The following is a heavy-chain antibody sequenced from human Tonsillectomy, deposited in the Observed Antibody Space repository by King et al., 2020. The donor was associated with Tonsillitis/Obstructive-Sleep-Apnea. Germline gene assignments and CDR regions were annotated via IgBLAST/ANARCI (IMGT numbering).Heavy chain of an antibody. V-gene: IGHV1-2*02. CDR1: GYTFTGYY. J-gene: IGHJ5*02. D-gene: IGHD3-16*01. CDR3: ARARLRSTLHWFDP. CDR2: INPNSGGT. Sequence: QLVQSGAEVKKPGASVKVSCKASGYTFTGYYMHWVRQAPGQGLEWMGWINPNSGGTNYAQKFQGRVTITRATSISTAYMELSRLRSDDTAVYYCARARLRSTLHWFDPWGEGALVTVSS.